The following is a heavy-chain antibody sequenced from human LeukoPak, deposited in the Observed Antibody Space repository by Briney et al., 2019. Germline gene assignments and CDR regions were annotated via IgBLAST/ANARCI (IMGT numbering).Heavy chain of an antibody. V-gene: IGHV4-34*01. D-gene: IGHD3-22*01. CDR1: GGSFSGYY. CDR2: INHSGST. J-gene: IGHJ3*02. Sequence: SETLSLTCAVYGGSFSGYYWSWIRQPPGKGLEWIGEINHSGSTNYNPSLKSRVTISLDTSKSQFSLKLSSVTAADTAVYYCARDPYYYDSSGYSVSAFDIWGQGTMVTVSS. CDR3: ARDPYYYDSSGYSVSAFDI.